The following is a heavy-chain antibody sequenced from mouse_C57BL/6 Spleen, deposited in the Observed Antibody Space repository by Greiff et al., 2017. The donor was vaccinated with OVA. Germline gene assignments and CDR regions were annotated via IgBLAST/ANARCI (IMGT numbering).Heavy chain of an antibody. D-gene: IGHD2-5*01. CDR1: GFTFSSYG. J-gene: IGHJ4*01. Sequence: EVKLVESGGDLVKPGGSLTLSCAASGFTFSSYGMSWVRQTPDKRLEWVATISSGGSYTYYPDSVKGRFTISRDNAKHTLYLQMSSLKSEDTAMYYCARQSPVRGIDYWGQGTSVTVSS. CDR2: ISSGGSYT. CDR3: ARQSPVRGIDY. V-gene: IGHV5-6*02.